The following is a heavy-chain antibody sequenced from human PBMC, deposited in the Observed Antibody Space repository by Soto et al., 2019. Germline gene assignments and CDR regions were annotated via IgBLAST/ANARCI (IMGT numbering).Heavy chain of an antibody. V-gene: IGHV3-21*01. CDR3: ARDGDCSGGSCYSAYYYGMDV. CDR2: ISSSSYI. D-gene: IGHD2-15*01. J-gene: IGHJ6*02. Sequence: PGGSLRLSCAASGFTFSSYSMNWVRQAPGKGLEWVSSISSSSYIYYADSVKGRFTISRDNAKNSLYLQMNSLRAEDTAVYYCARDGDCSGGSCYSAYYYGMDVWGQGTTVTVSS. CDR1: GFTFSSYS.